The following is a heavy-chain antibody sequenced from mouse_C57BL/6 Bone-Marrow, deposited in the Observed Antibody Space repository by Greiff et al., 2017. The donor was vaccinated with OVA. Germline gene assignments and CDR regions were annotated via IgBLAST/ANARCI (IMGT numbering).Heavy chain of an antibody. J-gene: IGHJ2*01. Sequence: QVQLQQPGAELVRPGSSVHPSCMASGSPFPSYWMDRVKQRPGQGLEWIGTIYPSDSETHYNQKFKDKATLTVDKSSSTAYMQLSSLSSEDSAVYYCATDYWGQGTTLTVSS. CDR1: GSPFPSYW. CDR3: ATDY. V-gene: IGHV1-61*01. CDR2: IYPSDSET.